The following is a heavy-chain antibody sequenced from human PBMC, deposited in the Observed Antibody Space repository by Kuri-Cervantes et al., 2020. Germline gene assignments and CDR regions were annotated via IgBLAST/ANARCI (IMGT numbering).Heavy chain of an antibody. J-gene: IGHJ4*02. V-gene: IGHV3-30-3*01. CDR1: GFTFSSYA. CDR3: VKAKESFYDSSPDY. CDR2: ISYDGSNK. D-gene: IGHD3-22*01. Sequence: GGSLRLTCAASGFTFSSYAMHWVRQAPGKGLEWVAVISYDGSNKYYADSVKGRFTISRDNAKNSLYLQMNSLRAEDTALYYCVKAKESFYDSSPDYWGQGTLVTVSS.